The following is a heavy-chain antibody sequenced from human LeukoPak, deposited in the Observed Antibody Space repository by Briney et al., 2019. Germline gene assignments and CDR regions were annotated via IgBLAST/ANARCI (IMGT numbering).Heavy chain of an antibody. V-gene: IGHV3-7*01. Sequence: GGSLRLSCAASGFTFSTYSMNWVRQAPGKGLEWVATIRPDGSEGYYADSVRGRFTISRDNSKNSFYLQMSSLRAEDTGVFYCARDVAYSAFDYWGQGTLVTVSS. CDR2: IRPDGSEG. J-gene: IGHJ4*02. CDR3: ARDVAYSAFDY. D-gene: IGHD2-21*01. CDR1: GFTFSTYS.